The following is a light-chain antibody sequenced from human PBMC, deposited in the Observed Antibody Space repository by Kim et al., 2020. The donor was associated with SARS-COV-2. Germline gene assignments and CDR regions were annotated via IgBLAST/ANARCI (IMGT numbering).Light chain of an antibody. CDR3: QAWDSNTGV. CDR1: GLGDKD. CDR2: QDS. J-gene: IGLJ1*01. Sequence: SGCPGQTATITCSGDGLGDKDVCWFQQKPGQSPVMVIYQDSRRPSGIPERFYGSNSGNTATLTIRGTQAIDEADYYCQAWDSNTGVFGTGTKVTVL. V-gene: IGLV3-1*01.